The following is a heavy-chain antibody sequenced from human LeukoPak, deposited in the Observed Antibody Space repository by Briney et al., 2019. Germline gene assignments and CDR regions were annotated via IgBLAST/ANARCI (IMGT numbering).Heavy chain of an antibody. CDR3: ARDGGEGYNFWFDY. CDR1: GYTFTGYY. Sequence: ASVKVSCKASGYTFTGYYMHWVRQAPGQGLEWMGWINPNSGGTNYAQKFQGRVTMTRDTSISTAYMEPSRLRSDDTAVYYCARDGGEGYNFWFDYWGQGTLVTVSS. V-gene: IGHV1-2*02. D-gene: IGHD5-24*01. J-gene: IGHJ4*02. CDR2: INPNSGGT.